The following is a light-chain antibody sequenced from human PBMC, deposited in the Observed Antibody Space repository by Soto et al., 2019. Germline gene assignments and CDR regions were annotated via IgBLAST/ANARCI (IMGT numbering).Light chain of an antibody. J-gene: IGKJ1*01. CDR1: QSIVYSDGKAY. Sequence: DVVMTQSPVSLSVTLGQPASISCRSSQSIVYSDGKAYLSWFQQRPGQSPRRLTYKASNRDSGVPDRFSGSWSGTDFTLQIDRVEAEDVGIYYCMQGTPWPPPFGRGTMVEIK. CDR2: KAS. V-gene: IGKV2-30*01. CDR3: MQGTPWPPP.